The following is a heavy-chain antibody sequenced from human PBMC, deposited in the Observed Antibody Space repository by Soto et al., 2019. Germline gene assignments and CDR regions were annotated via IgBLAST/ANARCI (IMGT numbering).Heavy chain of an antibody. CDR3: ARRHVRDIAAYY. CDR1: GGSMSSSSTYY. V-gene: IGHV4-39*01. D-gene: IGHD3-10*01. Sequence: QLQLQESGPGLVKPSETLSLTCTVSGGSMSSSSTYYWGWMRQPPGKGLEWIASFFIGGNTYYNPAVKSRVTISVDTSKTHFSRILSAVTAADTAVYFCARRHVRDIAAYYWGQGILVTVSS. J-gene: IGHJ4*02. CDR2: FFIGGNT.